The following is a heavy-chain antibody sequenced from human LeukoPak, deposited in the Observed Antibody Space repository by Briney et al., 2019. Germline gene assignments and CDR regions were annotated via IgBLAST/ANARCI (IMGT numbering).Heavy chain of an antibody. Sequence: SVKVSCKASGGAFISSTITWVRQARGHGLEGMGGIIPLFGTTNYAQKFRGRVTITADAPTSTAYMDLSSLTSDDTAVYFCAIGHGNDAPIDSWGQGTLVTVSS. V-gene: IGHV1-69*13. CDR2: IIPLFGTT. D-gene: IGHD2-8*01. J-gene: IGHJ4*02. CDR3: AIGHGNDAPIDS. CDR1: GGAFISST.